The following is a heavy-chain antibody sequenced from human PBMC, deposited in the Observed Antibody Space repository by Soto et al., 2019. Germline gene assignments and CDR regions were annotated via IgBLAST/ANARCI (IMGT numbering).Heavy chain of an antibody. D-gene: IGHD3-10*01. CDR1: GFTFSSYA. Sequence: QVQLVESGGGVVQPGRSLRLSCAASGFTFSSYAMHWVRQAPGKGLEWVAVISYDGSNKYYADSVKGRFTISRDNSKNTVYVQMNGLRAGETAVDYCVREAGAYYFDYWGQGTLVTVSS. J-gene: IGHJ4*02. V-gene: IGHV3-30-3*01. CDR2: ISYDGSNK. CDR3: VREAGAYYFDY.